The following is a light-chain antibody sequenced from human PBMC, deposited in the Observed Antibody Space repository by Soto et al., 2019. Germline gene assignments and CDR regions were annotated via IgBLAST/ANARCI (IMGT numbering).Light chain of an antibody. V-gene: IGKV1-9*01. CDR2: AAS. CDR1: QGISSY. Sequence: IQLTQSPSSLSASVGDRVTITCRASQGISSYLAWYQQKPGKAPKLLIYAASTLQSGVPSRFSGSGSGTDFTLTISSRQPEDFATYYCQQLNSYPRGFTFGPGTKVDIK. J-gene: IGKJ3*01. CDR3: QQLNSYPRGFT.